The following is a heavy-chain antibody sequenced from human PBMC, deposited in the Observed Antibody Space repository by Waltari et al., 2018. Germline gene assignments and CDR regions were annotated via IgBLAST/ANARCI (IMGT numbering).Heavy chain of an antibody. CDR1: GYIFTAYY. V-gene: IGHV1-2*06. CDR3: VRGSGGYSWFDP. D-gene: IGHD3-10*01. CDR2: FNPDSGGT. Sequence: QVQLVQSGAAVKKPGASVKVSCKASGYIFTAYYIHWVRQAPGRGLEWVGRFNPDSGGTNYAQKFQGRVTMTTDTSITTAYMELSRLTSDDTALYYCVRGSGGYSWFDPWGQGTLLTVSS. J-gene: IGHJ5*02.